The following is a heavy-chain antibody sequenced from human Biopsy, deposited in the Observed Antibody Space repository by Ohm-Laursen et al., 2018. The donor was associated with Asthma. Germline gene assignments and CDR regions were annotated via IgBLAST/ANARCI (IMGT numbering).Heavy chain of an antibody. CDR2: VNTGNGDT. D-gene: IGHD3-9*01. V-gene: IGHV1-3*04. Sequence: ASVKVSCKASGYNFISFAIHWVRQAPGQRLEWMGLVNTGNGDTKYSQKFQGRVTITRDTSASTAYMELRSLRSEDTATYYCARTYYDFLTGQVKDVFGVWGQGTMVTVSS. CDR1: GYNFISFA. CDR3: ARTYYDFLTGQVKDVFGV. J-gene: IGHJ3*01.